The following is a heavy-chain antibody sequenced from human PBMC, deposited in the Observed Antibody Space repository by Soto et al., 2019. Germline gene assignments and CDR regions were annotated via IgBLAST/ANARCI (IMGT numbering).Heavy chain of an antibody. D-gene: IGHD3-3*01. CDR3: TRENDFWSGYFNNWLDP. CDR2: IRSNAYGGTT. J-gene: IGHJ5*02. CDR1: GFTFGDYA. V-gene: IGHV3-49*04. Sequence: GGSLRLSCTASGFTFGDYAMSWVRQAPGKGLEWVGFIRSNAYGGTTEYAASVKGRFTISRDDSKSIAYLQMNSLKTEDTAVYYCTRENDFWSGYFNNWLDPWGQGTLVTISS.